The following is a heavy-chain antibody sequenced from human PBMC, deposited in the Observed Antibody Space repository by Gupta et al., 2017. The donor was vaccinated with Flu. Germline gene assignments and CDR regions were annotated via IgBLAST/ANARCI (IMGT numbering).Heavy chain of an antibody. J-gene: IGHJ4*02. CDR2: IYPNTGGT. D-gene: IGHD1-26*01. CDR1: YTFTGYY. V-gene: IGHV1-2*02. CDR3: ASISGSYRNDY. Sequence: YTFTGYYVHWGRQAPGQGLEWRGGIYPNTGGTNYAQKFQGRVTMTRDTSITTVYMELSRRRSDDTAVYYCASISGSYRNDYWGQGTLVTGSS.